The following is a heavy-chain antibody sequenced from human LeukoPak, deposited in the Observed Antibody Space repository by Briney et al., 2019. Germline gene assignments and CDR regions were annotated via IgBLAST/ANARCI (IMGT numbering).Heavy chain of an antibody. V-gene: IGHV3-48*04. CDR1: GFTFSSYS. CDR2: ISSSSSTI. D-gene: IGHD6-13*01. CDR3: ARRPPLYSSSWYVPLDY. J-gene: IGHJ4*02. Sequence: QAGGSLRLSCAASGFTFSSYSMNWVRQAPGKGLEWVSYISSSSSTIYYADSVKGRFTISRDNAKNSLYLQMNSLRAEDTAVYYCARRPPLYSSSWYVPLDYWGQGTLVTVSS.